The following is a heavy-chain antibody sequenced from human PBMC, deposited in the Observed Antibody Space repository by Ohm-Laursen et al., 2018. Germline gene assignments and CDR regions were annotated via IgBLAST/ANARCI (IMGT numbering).Heavy chain of an antibody. Sequence: SVKVSCKASGGTFSSYAISWVRQAPGQGLEWLGGIIPIFGTANYAQKFQGRVTITADESTSTAYMELSSLRAEDTAVYYCARDVAHGGYGFGMDVWGQGTTVTVPS. CDR1: GGTFSSYA. D-gene: IGHD5-12*01. J-gene: IGHJ6*02. CDR3: ARDVAHGGYGFGMDV. CDR2: IIPIFGTA. V-gene: IGHV1-69*13.